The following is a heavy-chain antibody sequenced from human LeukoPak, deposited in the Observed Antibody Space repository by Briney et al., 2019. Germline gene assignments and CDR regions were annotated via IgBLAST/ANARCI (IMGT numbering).Heavy chain of an antibody. J-gene: IGHJ3*02. CDR3: AREAWDAFDI. Sequence: PGGSLRLSCAASGFTFSNYNMNWVRQAPGKGLEWVSYISSSSSTIYYADSVKGRFTISRDNAKNSLYLQMNGLRAEDTATYYCAREAWDAFDIWGRGTRVTVSS. CDR1: GFTFSNYN. V-gene: IGHV3-48*04. CDR2: ISSSSSTI.